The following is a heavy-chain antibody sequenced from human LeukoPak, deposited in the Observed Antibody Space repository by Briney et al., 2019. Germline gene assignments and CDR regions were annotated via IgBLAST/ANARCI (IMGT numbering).Heavy chain of an antibody. Sequence: PSETLSLTCTVSGGSISSSSYYWGWIRQPPGKGLEWIGSIYYSGSTYYNPSLKSRVTISVDTSKNQFSLTLSSVTAADTAVYYCARVGSGRYNYGYSLVYWGQGTLVTVSS. V-gene: IGHV4-39*07. J-gene: IGHJ4*02. CDR2: IYYSGST. CDR1: GGSISSSSYY. CDR3: ARVGSGRYNYGYSLVY. D-gene: IGHD5-18*01.